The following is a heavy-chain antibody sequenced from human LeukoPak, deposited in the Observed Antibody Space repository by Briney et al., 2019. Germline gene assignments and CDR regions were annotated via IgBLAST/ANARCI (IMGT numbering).Heavy chain of an antibody. CDR3: ARNPPRYFN. V-gene: IGHV3-7*05. CDR1: GFTFSSYW. J-gene: IGHJ4*02. CDR2: IQQDGSEK. D-gene: IGHD1-26*01. Sequence: PGGSLRLSCAASGFTFSSYWMIWVRQAPGKGLEWVANIQQDGSEKYHVDSVKGRFTISRDNAKNSLYLQMNSLRAEDTAVYYCARNPPRYFNWGQGTLVTVSS.